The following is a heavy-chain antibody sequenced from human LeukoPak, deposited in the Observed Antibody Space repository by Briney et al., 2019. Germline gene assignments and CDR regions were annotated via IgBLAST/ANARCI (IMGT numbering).Heavy chain of an antibody. J-gene: IGHJ6*04. V-gene: IGHV1-18*04. CDR3: ARDERAGSGSYKYYYYGMDA. CDR2: ISTYNGNT. D-gene: IGHD3-10*01. Sequence: ASVTVSCKASGYTFTSYGISWVRQAPGQGLEWMGWISTYNGNTNYAQKLQGRVTMTTDTSTSTAYMELRSLRSDDTAVYYCARDERAGSGSYKYYYYGMDAWGKGTTVTVSS. CDR1: GYTFTSYG.